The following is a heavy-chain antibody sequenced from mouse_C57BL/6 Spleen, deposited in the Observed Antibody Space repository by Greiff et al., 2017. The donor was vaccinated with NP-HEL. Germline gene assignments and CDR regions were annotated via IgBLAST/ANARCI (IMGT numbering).Heavy chain of an antibody. D-gene: IGHD2-10*02. CDR3: ARGYGNYVEFAY. Sequence: QVQLQQSGAELVKPGASVKMSCKASGYTFTSYWITWVKQRPGQGLEWIGDIYPGSGSTNYNEKLKSKATLTVDTSSSTAYMQLSSLTSEDSAVYYCARGYGNYVEFAYWGQGTLVTVSA. J-gene: IGHJ3*01. V-gene: IGHV1-55*01. CDR1: GYTFTSYW. CDR2: IYPGSGST.